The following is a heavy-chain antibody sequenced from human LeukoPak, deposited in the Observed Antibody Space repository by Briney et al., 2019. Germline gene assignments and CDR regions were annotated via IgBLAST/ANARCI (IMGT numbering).Heavy chain of an antibody. J-gene: IGHJ4*02. CDR2: IKQDGSEK. D-gene: IGHD3-10*01. CDR3: VQRGSGSYRPIDY. Sequence: GGSLRLSCAASGFTFSSYWTSWVRQAPGKGLEWVANIKQDGSEKYYVDSVKGRFTISRDNAKNSLYLQMNSLRAEDTAVYYCVQRGSGSYRPIDYWGQGTLVTVSS. V-gene: IGHV3-7*01. CDR1: GFTFSSYW.